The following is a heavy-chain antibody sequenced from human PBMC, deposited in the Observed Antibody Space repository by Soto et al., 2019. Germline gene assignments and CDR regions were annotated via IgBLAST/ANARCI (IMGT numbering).Heavy chain of an antibody. V-gene: IGHV3-23*01. CDR1: GFTFSSYA. CDR3: AREGYYGSGDYYYGMDV. J-gene: IGHJ6*02. CDR2: ISGSGGST. D-gene: IGHD3-10*01. Sequence: GGSLRLSCAASGFTFSSYAMSWVRQAPGKGLEWVSAISGSGGSTYYADSVKGRFTISRDNSKNTLYLQMNSLRAEDTAVYYCAREGYYGSGDYYYGMDVWGQGTTVTVSS.